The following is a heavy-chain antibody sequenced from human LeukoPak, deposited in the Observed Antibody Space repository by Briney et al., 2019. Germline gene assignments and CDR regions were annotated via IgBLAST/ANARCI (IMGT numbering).Heavy chain of an antibody. Sequence: GGSLRLSCAASGFTFSSYAMTWVRQAPGKGLEWVSSINGDGVGTYYAGSVKGRFTISRDNSKNTLYLQMDSLRAEDTAVYYCAKLWNGPSGYWGQGTLVTVSS. J-gene: IGHJ4*02. V-gene: IGHV3-23*01. CDR3: AKLWNGPSGY. CDR2: INGDGVGT. CDR1: GFTFSSYA. D-gene: IGHD3-3*01.